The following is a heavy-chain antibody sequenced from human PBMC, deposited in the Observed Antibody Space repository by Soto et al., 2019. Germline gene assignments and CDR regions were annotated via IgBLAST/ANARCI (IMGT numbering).Heavy chain of an antibody. J-gene: IGHJ6*02. CDR3: ARSQGSSTSLEIYYYYYYGMDV. CDR1: GGTFSSYA. Sequence: GASVKVSCKASGGTFSSYAISWVRQAPGQGLEWMGGIIPISDTTNYAQKFQGRVTITADESTSTAYMELSSLRSGDTAVYYCARSQGSSTSLEIYYYYYYGMDVWGQGTTVTVSS. D-gene: IGHD2-2*01. CDR2: IIPISDTT. V-gene: IGHV1-69*13.